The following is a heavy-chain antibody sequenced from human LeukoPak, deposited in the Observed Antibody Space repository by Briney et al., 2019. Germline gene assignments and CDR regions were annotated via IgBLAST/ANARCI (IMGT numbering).Heavy chain of an antibody. J-gene: IGHJ5*02. CDR3: AREGFGVAAAGFDP. Sequence: ASVKVSCKASGYTFTYRYLHWVRQAPGQGLEWMGRINPRGGSTTYAENFQDRITMTRDMSTSTVYMELSSLRSEDTAVYFCAREGFGVAAAGFDPWGQGTLVTVSA. D-gene: IGHD6-13*01. V-gene: IGHV1-46*01. CDR1: GYTFTYRY. CDR2: INPRGGST.